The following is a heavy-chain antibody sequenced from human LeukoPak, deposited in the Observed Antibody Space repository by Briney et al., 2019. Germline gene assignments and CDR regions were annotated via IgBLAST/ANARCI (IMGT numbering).Heavy chain of an antibody. D-gene: IGHD1-26*01. CDR2: IYYSGST. V-gene: IGHV4-59*01. CDR1: GESFSGNF. CDR3: ARGGSKNWFDP. J-gene: IGHJ5*02. Sequence: SETLSLTCAVSGESFSGNFWTWIRQPPGKGLEWIGYIYYSGSTNYNPSLKSRVTISVDTSKNQFSLKLSSVTAADTAVYYCARGGSKNWFDPWGQGTLVTVSS.